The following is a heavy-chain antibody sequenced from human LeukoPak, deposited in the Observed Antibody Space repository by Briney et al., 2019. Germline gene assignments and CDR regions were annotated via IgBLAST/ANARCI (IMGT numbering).Heavy chain of an antibody. J-gene: IGHJ4*02. CDR1: GFTFSSYS. Sequence: GGSLRLSCAASGFTFSSYSMNWVRQAPGKGLEWVSSISNSSSYIYYADSVKGRFTISRDNAKNSLYLQMNSLRAEDTAVYYCARDRCSGASCKYYFDYWGQGTLVTVSS. V-gene: IGHV3-21*01. CDR3: ARDRCSGASCKYYFDY. D-gene: IGHD2-15*01. CDR2: ISNSSSYI.